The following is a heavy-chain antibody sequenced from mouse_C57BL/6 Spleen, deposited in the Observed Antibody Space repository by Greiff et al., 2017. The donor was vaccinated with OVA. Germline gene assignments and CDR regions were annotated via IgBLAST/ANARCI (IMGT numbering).Heavy chain of an antibody. V-gene: IGHV2-3*01. D-gene: IGHD2-1*01. J-gene: IGHJ4*01. CDR1: GFSLTSYG. CDR2: IWGDGST. Sequence: VQRVESGPGLVAPSQRLYITCTVSGFSLTSYGVSWVRQPPGKGLEWLGVIWGDGSTNYHSALISRLSISKDNSKSQVFLKLNSLQTDDKATYYCAKIYYGNSGESMDYWGQGTSVTVSS. CDR3: AKIYYGNSGESMDY.